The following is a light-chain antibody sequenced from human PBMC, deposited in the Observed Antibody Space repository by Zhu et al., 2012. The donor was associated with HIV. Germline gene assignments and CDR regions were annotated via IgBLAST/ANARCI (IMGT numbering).Light chain of an antibody. CDR3: QQYNNWPLT. Sequence: DIQLTQSPSFLSASVGDRVTITCRASQGISNHLAWYHQKPGKAPKLLIYGASILQSGVPSRFSGSGSGTEFTLTIISMQSEDFAVYYCQQYNNWPLTFGGGTKVEIK. CDR1: QGISNH. CDR2: GAS. V-gene: IGKV1-9*01. J-gene: IGKJ4*01.